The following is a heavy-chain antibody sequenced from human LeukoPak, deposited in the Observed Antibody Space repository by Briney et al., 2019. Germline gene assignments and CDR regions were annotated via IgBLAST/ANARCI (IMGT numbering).Heavy chain of an antibody. J-gene: IGHJ4*02. D-gene: IGHD1-26*01. Sequence: SETLSLTCTVSGGSVSSYYWSWIRQPPGKGLEWIGYIYYSGSTNYNPSLKSRVTISVDRSKNQFSLKLSSVTAADTAVYYCARRGSYLQGFDYWGQGTLVTVSS. V-gene: IGHV4-59*02. CDR1: GGSVSSYY. CDR3: ARRGSYLQGFDY. CDR2: IYYSGST.